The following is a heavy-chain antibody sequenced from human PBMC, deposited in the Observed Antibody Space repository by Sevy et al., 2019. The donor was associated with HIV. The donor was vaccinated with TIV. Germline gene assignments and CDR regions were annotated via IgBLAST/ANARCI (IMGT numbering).Heavy chain of an antibody. CDR3: AKDQTLYYDFWSGYYTGSGYYYYYGMDV. D-gene: IGHD3-3*01. J-gene: IGHJ6*02. Sequence: GESLKISCAASGFTFSSYAMSWVRQAPGKGLEWVSAISGSGGSTYYADSVKGRFTISRDNSKNTLYLQMNSLRAEDTAVYYCAKDQTLYYDFWSGYYTGSGYYYYYGMDVWGQGTTVTVFS. V-gene: IGHV3-23*01. CDR1: GFTFSSYA. CDR2: ISGSGGST.